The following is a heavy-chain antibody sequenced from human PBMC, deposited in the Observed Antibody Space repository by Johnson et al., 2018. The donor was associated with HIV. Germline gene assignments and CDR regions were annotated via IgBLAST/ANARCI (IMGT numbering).Heavy chain of an antibody. Sequence: QVQLVESGGGLVKPGGSLRVSCAASGVSFSDYYMSWIRQAPGKGLEWGSYISSSTDTIYYADSVKGRFTISRDNAKNSLSLQMNSLRAEDTAVYYCVRDYHYVWGSAYGFDIWGQGTMVIVSS. CDR3: VRDYHYVWGSAYGFDI. V-gene: IGHV3-11*04. J-gene: IGHJ3*02. CDR2: ISSSTDTI. CDR1: GVSFSDYY. D-gene: IGHD3-16*01.